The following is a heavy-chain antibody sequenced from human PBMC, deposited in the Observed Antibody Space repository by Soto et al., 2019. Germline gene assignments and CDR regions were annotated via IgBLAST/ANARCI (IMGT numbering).Heavy chain of an antibody. CDR1: GGSFSGYY. J-gene: IGHJ4*02. V-gene: IGHV4-34*01. D-gene: IGHD6-13*01. CDR2: INHSGST. CDR3: ARGSIAAAGAYFDY. Sequence: PSETLSLTCAVYGGSFSGYYWSWIRQPPGKGLEWIGEINHSGSTNYNPSLKSRVTISVDTSKNQLSLKLRSVTAADTAVYYCARGSIAAAGAYFDYWGQGNLVTVSS.